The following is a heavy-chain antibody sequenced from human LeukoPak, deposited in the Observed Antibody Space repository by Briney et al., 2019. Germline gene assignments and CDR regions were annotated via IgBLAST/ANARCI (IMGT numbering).Heavy chain of an antibody. J-gene: IGHJ4*02. CDR3: ARGLPAAGLPFDY. Sequence: SETLSLTCTVSGGSISSSSYYWGWIRQPPGKGLEWIGSIYYSGSTYYNPSLKSRVTISVDTSKNQFSLKLSSVTAADTAVYYCARGLPAAGLPFDYWGQGMLVTVSS. V-gene: IGHV4-39*07. D-gene: IGHD6-13*01. CDR2: IYYSGST. CDR1: GGSISSSSYY.